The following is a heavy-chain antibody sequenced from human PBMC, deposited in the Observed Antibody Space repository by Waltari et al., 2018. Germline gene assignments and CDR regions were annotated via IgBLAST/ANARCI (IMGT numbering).Heavy chain of an antibody. Sequence: QVQLVQSGAEVKKPGSSVKVSCKASGGTFSSYAISWVRQAPGQGLEWMGGIIPIFGTANYAQKCQGRGTITTDESTSTAYMELSSLRSEDTAVYYCARGGVGYNRLDYWGQGTLVTVSS. J-gene: IGHJ4*02. V-gene: IGHV1-69*05. CDR3: ARGGVGYNRLDY. CDR2: IIPIFGTA. CDR1: GGTFSSYA. D-gene: IGHD5-12*01.